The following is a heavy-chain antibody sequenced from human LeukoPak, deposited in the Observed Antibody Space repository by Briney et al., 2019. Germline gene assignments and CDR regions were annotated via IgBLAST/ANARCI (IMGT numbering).Heavy chain of an antibody. CDR1: GFTFSSYA. CDR2: ISSSGSTI. J-gene: IGHJ2*01. CDR3: AREIGNWYFDL. Sequence: PGGSLRLSCAASGFTFSSYAMSWVRQAPGKGLEWVSYISSSGSTIYYADSVKGRFTISRDNAKNSLYLQMNSLRAEDTAVYYCAREIGNWYFDLWGRGTLVTVSS. V-gene: IGHV3-48*04.